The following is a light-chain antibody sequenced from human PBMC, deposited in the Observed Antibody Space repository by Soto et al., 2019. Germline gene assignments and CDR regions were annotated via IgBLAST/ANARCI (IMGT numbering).Light chain of an antibody. CDR1: QSVSSN. V-gene: IGKV3-15*01. CDR3: QQRSNSGLT. Sequence: THSPATLSVSPLERATLFCRASQSVSSNLAWYQQKPGQAPRILIYGASTRATGIPARFSGSGSGTEFTLTISSLQSEDFAVYYCQQRSNSGLTFGPGTKVDI. CDR2: GAS. J-gene: IGKJ3*01.